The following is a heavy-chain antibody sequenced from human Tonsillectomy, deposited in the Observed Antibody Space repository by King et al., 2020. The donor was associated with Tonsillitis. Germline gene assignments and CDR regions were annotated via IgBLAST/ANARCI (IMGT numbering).Heavy chain of an antibody. V-gene: IGHV3-30*04. CDR2: ISYDGTTK. CDR3: ARYFWESSSWSPCGH. J-gene: IGHJ4*02. D-gene: IGHD6-13*01. CDR1: GFTITNYA. Sequence: VQLVESGGGVVQPGGSLRLSCAASGFTITNYAMHWIRQAPGKGLEWVALISYDGTTKYYADSVKGRFSISRDNSKNTLYLQMNSLRTEDTALYYCARYFWESSSWSPCGHWGQGTLVTVSS.